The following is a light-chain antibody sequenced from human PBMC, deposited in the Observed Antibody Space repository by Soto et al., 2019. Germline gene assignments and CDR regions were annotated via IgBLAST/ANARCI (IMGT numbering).Light chain of an antibody. CDR3: QAWESSNVL. V-gene: IGLV3-1*01. Sequence: SYELTQPPSVSVSPGQTASITCSGDKLGDKYACWYQQKSGQSPVLVIYQDSKRPSGIPERFSGSTSGSTATLTISGTQAMDEADYYCQAWESSNVLFVRGTNLTLL. CDR2: QDS. CDR1: KLGDKY. J-gene: IGLJ3*02.